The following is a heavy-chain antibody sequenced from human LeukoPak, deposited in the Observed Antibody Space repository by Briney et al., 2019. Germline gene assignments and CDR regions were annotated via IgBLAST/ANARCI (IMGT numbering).Heavy chain of an antibody. D-gene: IGHD3-10*01. V-gene: IGHV4-59*01. CDR1: GGSISSYY. J-gene: IGHJ5*02. CDR2: IYYSGST. Sequence: SETLSLTCTVSGGSISSYYWSWIRQPPGKGLEWIGYIYYSGSTNYNPSLKSRVTISVDTSKNQFSLKLSSVTAADTAVYYCARDGSGSDNWFDPWGQGTLVTVSS. CDR3: ARDGSGSDNWFDP.